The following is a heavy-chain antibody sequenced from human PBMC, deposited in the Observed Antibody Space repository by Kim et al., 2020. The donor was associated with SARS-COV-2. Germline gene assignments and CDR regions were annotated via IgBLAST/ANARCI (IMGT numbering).Heavy chain of an antibody. CDR3: ARDTTYYYDSSGYYFVDY. J-gene: IGHJ4*02. D-gene: IGHD3-22*01. V-gene: IGHV3-11*04. Sequence: KGRFTISRDNAKNSLYLQMNSLRAEDTAVYYCARDTTYYYDSSGYYFVDYWGQGTLVTVSS.